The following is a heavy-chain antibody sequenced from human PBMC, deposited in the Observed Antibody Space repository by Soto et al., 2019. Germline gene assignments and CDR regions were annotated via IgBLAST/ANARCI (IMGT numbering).Heavy chain of an antibody. CDR2: ISGYDGRT. D-gene: IGHD2-21*02. J-gene: IGHJ6*02. V-gene: IGHV1-18*01. Sequence: QVHLVQSGAEVKKPGASVKVSCKTSGYTFTRYGISWVRQAPGQGLEWMGWISGYDGRTNFAQKVQDRVTMTTDTSTSTVYMELRSLSSDDTAVYYCAREGDVPYDYDGMDVWGQGTTVTVSS. CDR1: GYTFTRYG. CDR3: AREGDVPYDYDGMDV.